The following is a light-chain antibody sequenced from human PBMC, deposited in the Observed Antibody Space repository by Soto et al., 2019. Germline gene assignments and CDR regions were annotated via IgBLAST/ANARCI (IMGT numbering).Light chain of an antibody. J-gene: IGLJ2*01. V-gene: IGLV2-14*01. CDR2: DVS. CDR1: SSDVGGYNY. CDR3: SSYTSRSTRV. Sequence: QSVLTQPASVSGSPGQSITISCTGTSSDVGGYNYVSWYQQHPGKAPKLMIYDVSNRPSGVYNRFSGSKSGNTASLTIAGLQAEDEAGYYCSSYTSRSTRVFGGGTKLTVL.